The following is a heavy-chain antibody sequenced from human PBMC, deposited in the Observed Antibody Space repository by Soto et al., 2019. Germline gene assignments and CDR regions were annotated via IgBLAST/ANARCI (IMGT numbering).Heavy chain of an antibody. D-gene: IGHD2-15*01. CDR1: GYTFTSYD. CDR2: MNPNSGNT. CDR3: ARGLYCSGGSCYSMDY. V-gene: IGHV1-8*01. Sequence: GPSVKVSCKASGYTFTSYDINWVRQATGQGLEWMGWMNPNSGNTGYAQKFQGRVTMTRNTSISTAYMELSSLRSEDTAVYYCARGLYCSGGSCYSMDYWGQGTLVTVSS. J-gene: IGHJ4*02.